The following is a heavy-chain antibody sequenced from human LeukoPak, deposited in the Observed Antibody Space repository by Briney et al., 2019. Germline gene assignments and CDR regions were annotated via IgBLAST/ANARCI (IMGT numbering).Heavy chain of an antibody. Sequence: PGGPLRLSCAASGFTFSSYSMNWVRQAPGKGLEWVSSISSSSSYIYYADSVKGRFTISRDNSKNTLYLQMNSLRAEDTAVYYCAKKGGYDNYYYYYMDVWGKGTTVTVSS. D-gene: IGHD5-12*01. V-gene: IGHV3-21*04. J-gene: IGHJ6*03. CDR3: AKKGGYDNYYYYYMDV. CDR1: GFTFSSYS. CDR2: ISSSSSYI.